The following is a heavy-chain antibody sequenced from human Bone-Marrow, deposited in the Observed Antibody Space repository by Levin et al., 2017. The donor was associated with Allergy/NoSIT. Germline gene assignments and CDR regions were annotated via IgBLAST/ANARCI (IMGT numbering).Heavy chain of an antibody. J-gene: IGHJ4*02. CDR3: ATTGTTVTTLMDY. V-gene: IGHV4-39*07. D-gene: IGHD4-11*01. CDR2: IYYNGRT. CDR1: RGSISSSSYY. Sequence: ESLKISCTVSRGSISSSSYYWGWIRQPPGKGLEWIGSIYYNGRTYYNPSLNSRVTISVDTSKNHFSLKLTSVTAADTGVYYCATTGTTVTTLMDYWGQGTLVTVSS.